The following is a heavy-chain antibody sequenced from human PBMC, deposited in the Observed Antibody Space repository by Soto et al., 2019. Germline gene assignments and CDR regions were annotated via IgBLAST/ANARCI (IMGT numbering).Heavy chain of an antibody. CDR1: GNSISGTSSF. Sequence: QLQLRESGPGLVKPSETLSLTCTVSGNSISGTSSFWAWIRQPPGKNLEWIGSVYYTGSTDYNSSLKSRVSISIDTSKNQFSLSLNSVTAAGTAVYYCTRRVRSTGLLDYWGQGALVTVSS. CDR2: VYYTGST. V-gene: IGHV4-39*01. CDR3: TRRVRSTGLLDY. J-gene: IGHJ4*02. D-gene: IGHD4-4*01.